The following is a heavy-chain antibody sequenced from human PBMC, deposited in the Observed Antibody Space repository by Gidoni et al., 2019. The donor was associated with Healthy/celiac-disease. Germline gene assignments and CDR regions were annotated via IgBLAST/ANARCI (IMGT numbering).Heavy chain of an antibody. D-gene: IGHD3-22*01. J-gene: IGHJ4*02. CDR3: ARFTSPAAVIV. Sequence: QVQLVQSGAEVKKPGASVQVYCKASGYTFTSYGISWVRQAPGQGLEWMGWISAYNGNTNHAQKLQGRVTMTTDTSTRTAYMELRSLRFDDTAVYYCARFTSPAAVIVWGQGTLVTVSS. CDR1: GYTFTSYG. V-gene: IGHV1-18*01. CDR2: ISAYNGNT.